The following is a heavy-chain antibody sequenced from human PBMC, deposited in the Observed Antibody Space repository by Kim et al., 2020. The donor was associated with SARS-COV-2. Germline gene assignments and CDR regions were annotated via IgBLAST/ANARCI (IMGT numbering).Heavy chain of an antibody. Sequence: GGSLRLSCAASGFTFSGYPLHWVRQAPGKGLEWVALISSDATNKYQADSVKGRFTISRDNSKSTLFLQMHSLRVEDTAVYYCAREGVDTAMAYFAPWGQG. CDR3: AREGVDTAMAYFAP. J-gene: IGHJ4*02. CDR1: GFTFSGYP. CDR2: ISSDATNK. D-gene: IGHD5-18*01. V-gene: IGHV3-30*04.